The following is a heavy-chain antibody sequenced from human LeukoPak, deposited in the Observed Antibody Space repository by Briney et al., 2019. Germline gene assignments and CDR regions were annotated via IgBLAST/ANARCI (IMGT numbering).Heavy chain of an antibody. D-gene: IGHD1-1*01. J-gene: IGHJ6*03. CDR3: ARVPSLTKTPHYYYYYMDV. CDR2: IIPIFGTA. CDR1: GGTFSSYA. V-gene: IGHV1-69*13. Sequence: ASVKVSCKASGGTFSSYAISWVRQAPGQGLEWMGGIIPIFGTANYAQKFQGRVTITADESTSTAYMELSSLRSEDTAVYYCARVPSLTKTPHYYYYYMDVWGKGTTVTLSS.